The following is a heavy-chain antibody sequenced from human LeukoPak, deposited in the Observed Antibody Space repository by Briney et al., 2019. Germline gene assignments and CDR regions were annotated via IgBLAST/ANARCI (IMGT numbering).Heavy chain of an antibody. CDR1: GYTFTGYY. D-gene: IGHD3-3*01. Sequence: ASVKVSCKASGYTFTGYYMHWVRQAPGQGLEGMGWINPNSGGTNYAQKFQGRVTMTRDTSISTAYMELSRLRSDDTAVYYCARATGTYYDFWSGFSLSAWGPGALVTVSS. CDR3: ARATGTYYDFWSGFSLSA. J-gene: IGHJ4*02. V-gene: IGHV1-2*02. CDR2: INPNSGGT.